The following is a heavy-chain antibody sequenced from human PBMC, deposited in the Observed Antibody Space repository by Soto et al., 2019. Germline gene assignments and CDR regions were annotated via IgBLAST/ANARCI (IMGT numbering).Heavy chain of an antibody. V-gene: IGHV4-30-4*01. Sequence: PSETLSLTCTVSGGSISSGDYYWSWIRQPPGKGLEWIGYIYYSGSTYYNPSLKSRVTISVDTSKNQFFLKLSSVTAADTAVYYCARDRYDYGDYHNWFDPWGQGTLVTVSS. CDR3: ARDRYDYGDYHNWFDP. CDR2: IYYSGST. D-gene: IGHD4-17*01. CDR1: GGSISSGDYY. J-gene: IGHJ5*02.